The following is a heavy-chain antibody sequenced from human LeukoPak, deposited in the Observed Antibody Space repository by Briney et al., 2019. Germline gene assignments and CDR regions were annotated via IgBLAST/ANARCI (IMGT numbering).Heavy chain of an antibody. V-gene: IGHV3-74*01. CDR1: EFTFSSTW. J-gene: IGHJ4*02. CDR2: IHSDGSTT. CDR3: VRDRYYVPDY. D-gene: IGHD3-16*01. Sequence: PGGSLRLSCAASEFTFSSTWMHWFRQVPGKGPVWVSRIHSDGSTTIYADSVKGRFTISRDNARNTLYLQINSLRAEDTAVYYCVRDRYYVPDYWGQGTLVTVSS.